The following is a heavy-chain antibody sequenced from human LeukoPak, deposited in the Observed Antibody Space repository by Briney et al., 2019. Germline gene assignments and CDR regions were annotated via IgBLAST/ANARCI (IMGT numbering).Heavy chain of an antibody. CDR1: GFTFSNYA. D-gene: IGHD2-2*01. CDR2: ISYDGTDK. J-gene: IGHJ4*02. V-gene: IGHV3-30*01. CDR3: ARAGYCTTTTCYYRGIDF. Sequence: GGSLRLSCAASGFTFSNYAVHWVRQAPGKGLEWVAVISYDGTDKYYADSVKGRSTISRDTSNNTLYLQMNSLRAEDTAVYYCARAGYCTTTTCYYRGIDFWGQGTLVTVSS.